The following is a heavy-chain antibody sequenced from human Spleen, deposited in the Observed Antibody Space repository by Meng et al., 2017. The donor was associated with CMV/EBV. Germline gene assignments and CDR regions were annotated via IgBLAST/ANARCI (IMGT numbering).Heavy chain of an antibody. J-gene: IGHJ4*02. CDR2: VSYDGSNS. V-gene: IGHV3-30*04. D-gene: IGHD3-22*01. Sequence: GESLKISCAASGFTFSDYTMHWVRQCPGKGLEWVTFVSYDGSNSFYADSVKGRFTISRDNSGNMLYLQMNSLRAEDTAVYYCARERDIYYDSSGFAGFWGQGTLVTSPQ. CDR1: GFTFSDYT. CDR3: ARERDIYYDSSGFAGF.